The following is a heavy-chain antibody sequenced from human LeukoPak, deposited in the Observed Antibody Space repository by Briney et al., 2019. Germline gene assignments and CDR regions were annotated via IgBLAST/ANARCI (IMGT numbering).Heavy chain of an antibody. CDR1: GFTFSSYA. CDR2: ISGSGGST. Sequence: GGSLRLSCAASGFTFSSYAMSWVRQAPGKGLEWVSAISGSGGSTYYADSVKGRFTISRDNSKNTLYLQMNSLRAEDTAVYYCAKDQVVGATWLDAFDIWGQGTMVTVSS. V-gene: IGHV3-23*01. J-gene: IGHJ3*02. CDR3: AKDQVVGATWLDAFDI. D-gene: IGHD1-26*01.